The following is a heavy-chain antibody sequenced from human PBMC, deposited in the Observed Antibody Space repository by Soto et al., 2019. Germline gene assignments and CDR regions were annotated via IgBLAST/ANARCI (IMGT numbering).Heavy chain of an antibody. V-gene: IGHV3-64D*08. Sequence: GGSLRLSCSASGFTFSSYAMHWVRQAPGKGLEYVSAISSNGGSTYYADSVKGRFTISRDNSKNTLYLQMSSLRAEDTAVYYCVKDRKGGQQLVSDYFDYWGQGTLVTVSS. CDR3: VKDRKGGQQLVSDYFDY. J-gene: IGHJ4*02. CDR1: GFTFSSYA. CDR2: ISSNGGST. D-gene: IGHD6-13*01.